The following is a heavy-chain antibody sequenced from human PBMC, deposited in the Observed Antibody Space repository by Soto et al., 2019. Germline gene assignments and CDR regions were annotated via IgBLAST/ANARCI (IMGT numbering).Heavy chain of an antibody. Sequence: GGSLRLSCAASGFSFSSYAMTWVRQAPGRGLQWVSAISGSGSPTYYADSVKGRFTISRDNSKNTLYLQMNSLRAEDTAVYYCAKDQGSSWYEIDYWGQGTLVTVSS. CDR2: ISGSGSPT. CDR3: AKDQGSSWYEIDY. J-gene: IGHJ4*02. V-gene: IGHV3-23*01. D-gene: IGHD6-13*01. CDR1: GFSFSSYA.